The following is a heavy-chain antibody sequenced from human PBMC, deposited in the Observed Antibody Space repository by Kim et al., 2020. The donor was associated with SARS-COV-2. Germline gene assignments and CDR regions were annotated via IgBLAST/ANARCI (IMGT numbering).Heavy chain of an antibody. CDR2: IKQDGSEK. CDR3: ARGQRFQLPTTQDIYGMDV. J-gene: IGHJ6*02. Sequence: GGSLRLSCAASGFTFSSYWMSWVRQAPGKGLEWVANIKQDGSEKYYVDSVKGRFTISRDNAKNSLYLQMNSLRAEDTAVYYCARGQRFQLPTTQDIYGMDVWGQGTTVTVSS. D-gene: IGHD2-2*01. V-gene: IGHV3-7*03. CDR1: GFTFSSYW.